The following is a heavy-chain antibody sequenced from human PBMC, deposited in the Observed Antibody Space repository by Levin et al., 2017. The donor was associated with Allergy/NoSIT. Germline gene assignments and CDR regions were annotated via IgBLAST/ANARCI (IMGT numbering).Heavy chain of an antibody. CDR3: ATGSGYYYFDY. V-gene: IGHV3-23*01. J-gene: IGHJ4*02. D-gene: IGHD3-3*01. CDR1: GFSFSSYA. CDR2: ISGSGDST. Sequence: GGSLRLSCAGSGFSFSSYAMSWFRQAPGKGLEWVSRISGSGDSTYYADSVKGGFTISRDNSKNTLYLQMNSLRAEDTAVYYCATGSGYYYFDYWGQGTLVTVSS.